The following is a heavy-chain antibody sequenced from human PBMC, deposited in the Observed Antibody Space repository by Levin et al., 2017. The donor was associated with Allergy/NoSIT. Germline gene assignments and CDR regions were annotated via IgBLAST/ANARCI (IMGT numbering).Heavy chain of an antibody. CDR1: GFSLSTNGMR. CDR2: IDWDDYK. J-gene: IGHJ4*02. D-gene: IGHD6-19*01. Sequence: SGPTLVKPTQTLTLTCTFSGFSLSTNGMRINWIRQPPGKPLEWLARIDWDDYKFYTTSLKTRLTVSKDTSKNQVVLTMTNVVLADTGTYFCARLTSGWYGFDYWGQGILVTVSS. CDR3: ARLTSGWYGFDY. V-gene: IGHV2-70*04.